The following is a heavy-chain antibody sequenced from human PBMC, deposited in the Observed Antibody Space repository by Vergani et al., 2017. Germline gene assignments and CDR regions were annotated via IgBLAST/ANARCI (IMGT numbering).Heavy chain of an antibody. D-gene: IGHD4-23*01. V-gene: IGHV1-8*01. CDR2: MNPNSGNT. CDR3: GRALRRLRWAYMDV. CDR1: GYTFTSYD. J-gene: IGHJ6*03. Sequence: QVQLVQSGAEVKKPGASLTVSCKASGYTFTSYDINWVRQATGQGLEWMGWMNPNSGNTGYAQKFQGRVTMTRNTSISTAYMELSSLRSEDTAVYYCGRALRRLRWAYMDVWGKGTTVTVSS.